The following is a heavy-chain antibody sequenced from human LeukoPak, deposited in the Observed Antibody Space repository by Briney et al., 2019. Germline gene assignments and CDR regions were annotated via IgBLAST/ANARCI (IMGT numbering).Heavy chain of an antibody. CDR2: IYSDGST. CDR1: GFTFNTYA. D-gene: IGHD3-22*01. V-gene: IGHV3-66*01. CDR3: ARGSPRASSGHDYYFDY. J-gene: IGHJ4*02. Sequence: GGSLRLSCAASGFTFNTYAMHWVRQAPGKGLEWVSVIYSDGSTYYADSVKGRFTISRDNSKNTVYLQMNSLRADDTAVYYCARGSPRASSGHDYYFDYWGQGTLATVSS.